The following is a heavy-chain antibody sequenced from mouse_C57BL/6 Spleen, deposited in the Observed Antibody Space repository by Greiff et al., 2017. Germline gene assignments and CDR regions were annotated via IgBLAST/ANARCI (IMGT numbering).Heavy chain of an antibody. CDR3: ASSEGITTVVATRWYCDV. J-gene: IGHJ1*03. Sequence: QVQLQQSGAELARPGASVKMSCKASGYTFTSYTMHWVKQRPGQGLEWIGYINPSSGSTKYNQKFKDKATLTADKSSSPAYMQLCGLTSEDSVVYYYASSEGITTVVATRWYCDVGGTGTTVTVSS. CDR2: INPSSGST. D-gene: IGHD1-1*01. CDR1: GYTFTSYT. V-gene: IGHV1-4*01.